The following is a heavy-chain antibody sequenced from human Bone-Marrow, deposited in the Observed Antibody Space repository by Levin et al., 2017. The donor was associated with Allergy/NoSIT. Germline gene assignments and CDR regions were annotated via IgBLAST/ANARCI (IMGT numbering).Heavy chain of an antibody. CDR1: GGSFSGYY. D-gene: IGHD5-12*01. J-gene: IGHJ6*02. CDR2: INHSGST. CDR3: ARGDWRGYDSRYYYYGMDV. V-gene: IGHV4-34*01. Sequence: SETLSLTCAVYGGSFSGYYWSWIRQPPGKGLEWIGEINHSGSTNYNPSLKSRVTISVDTSKNQFSLKLSSVTAADTAVYYCARGDWRGYDSRYYYYGMDVWGQGTTVTVSS.